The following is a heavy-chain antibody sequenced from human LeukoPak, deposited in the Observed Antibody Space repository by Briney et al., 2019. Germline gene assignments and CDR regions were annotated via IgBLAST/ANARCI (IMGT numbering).Heavy chain of an antibody. CDR3: AKASGRAHS. CDR1: GFTFSSYA. J-gene: IGHJ4*02. D-gene: IGHD2-15*01. Sequence: GGSLRLSCAASGFTFSSYAMSWVRQAPGKGLEWVSAISGSGGSTYYADPVKGRFTISRDNSKITLYLQMDSLRAEDTAVYYCAKASGRAHSWGQGTLVTVSS. CDR2: ISGSGGST. V-gene: IGHV3-23*01.